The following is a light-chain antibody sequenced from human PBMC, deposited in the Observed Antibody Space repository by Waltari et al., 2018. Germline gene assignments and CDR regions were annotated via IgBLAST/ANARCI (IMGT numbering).Light chain of an antibody. V-gene: IGLV2-11*01. CDR2: DVT. CDR3: CSYAGNYGVV. J-gene: IGLJ2*01. Sequence: QSALTQPRSVSGSPGQSVTIPCTGTSSDVGGYHYVSWYQQHPGKAPKLVIYDVTKRPSGVPDRFSGSKSGNTASLTISGLQAEDEADYYCCSYAGNYGVVFGGGTKLTVL. CDR1: SSDVGGYHY.